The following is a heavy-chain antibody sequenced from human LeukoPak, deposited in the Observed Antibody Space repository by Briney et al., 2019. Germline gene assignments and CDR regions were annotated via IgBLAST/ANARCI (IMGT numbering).Heavy chain of an antibody. CDR2: ISSGGSTI. V-gene: IGHV3-11*04. CDR3: ARVLLRHFDY. Sequence: LSLTCTVYGGSFSDYYWSWIRQPPGKGLEWVSYISSGGSTIYYADSVKGRFIISRDNAKNSLYLQMNSLRAEDTAVYYCARVLLRHFDYWGQGTLVTVSS. D-gene: IGHD3-22*01. CDR1: GGSFSDYY. J-gene: IGHJ4*02.